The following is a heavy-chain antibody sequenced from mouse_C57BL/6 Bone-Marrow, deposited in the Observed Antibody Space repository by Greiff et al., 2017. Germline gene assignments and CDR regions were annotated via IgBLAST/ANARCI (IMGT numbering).Heavy chain of an antibody. V-gene: IGHV1-76*01. Sequence: QVQLQQSGAELVRPGASVKLSCKASGYTFTDYYINWVKQRPGQGLEWIARIYPGSGNTYYNEKFKGKATLTAEKSSSTAYMQLSSLTSEDSAVYFCATIYYYGGDYWYFDVWGTGTTVTVSS. D-gene: IGHD1-1*01. CDR1: GYTFTDYY. CDR2: IYPGSGNT. J-gene: IGHJ1*03. CDR3: ATIYYYGGDYWYFDV.